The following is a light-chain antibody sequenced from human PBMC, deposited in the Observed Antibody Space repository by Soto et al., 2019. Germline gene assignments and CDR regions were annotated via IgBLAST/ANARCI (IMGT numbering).Light chain of an antibody. Sequence: EIVMTQSPATLSVSPGERATLSCRASQSVSTTVAWYQQKPGQAPRLVIYGASTRATGIPARFSGSGSGTEFTLTISSLQSEDFAVYYCQQYNNWLMYTFGQGTKLEIK. CDR1: QSVSTT. CDR3: QQYNNWLMYT. V-gene: IGKV3-15*01. J-gene: IGKJ2*01. CDR2: GAS.